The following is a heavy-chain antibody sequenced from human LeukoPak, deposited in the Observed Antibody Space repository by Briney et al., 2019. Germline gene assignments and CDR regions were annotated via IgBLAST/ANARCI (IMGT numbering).Heavy chain of an antibody. J-gene: IGHJ5*02. CDR2: INSDGGGA. V-gene: IGHV3-74*01. Sequence: GGSLGLSCAASGITFGNNWMHWVRQGPGKGLVWISRINSDGGGAIYADSVKGRFTVSRDNAKNTLYLQMNSLRAEDTAVYCCARDVPHNWFDTWGQGTLVTVSS. CDR3: ARDVPHNWFDT. CDR1: GITFGNNW.